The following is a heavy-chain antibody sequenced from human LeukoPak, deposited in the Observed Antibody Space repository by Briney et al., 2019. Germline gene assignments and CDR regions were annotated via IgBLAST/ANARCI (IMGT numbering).Heavy chain of an antibody. CDR3: AKDAGVGSSSLSYYWYIDF. J-gene: IGHJ6*03. CDR1: GLTFGDYG. CDR2: INWSSGHK. V-gene: IGHV3-9*01. Sequence: GGSLRLSCAASGLTFGDYGMHWVRQAPGKGLEWVSSINWSSGHKAYAASVEGRFTISRDNTKNFLYLQMSSLRPDDTAFYYCAKDAGVGSSSLSYYWYIDFWGKGTTVIVSS. D-gene: IGHD6-6*01.